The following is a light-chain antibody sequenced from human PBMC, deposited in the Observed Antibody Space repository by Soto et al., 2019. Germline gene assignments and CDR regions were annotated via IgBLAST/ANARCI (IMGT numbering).Light chain of an antibody. Sequence: QSVLTQPPSVSVAPGQRVTISCIGSSSNIGAGYDVHWYQQLPGTAPKLLIYGNTNRPSGVPDRFSGSKSDTSASLAITGLQAEDEADYYCQSYDISLSGVVFGGGTKLTVL. CDR1: SSNIGAGYD. CDR3: QSYDISLSGVV. J-gene: IGLJ3*02. CDR2: GNT. V-gene: IGLV1-40*01.